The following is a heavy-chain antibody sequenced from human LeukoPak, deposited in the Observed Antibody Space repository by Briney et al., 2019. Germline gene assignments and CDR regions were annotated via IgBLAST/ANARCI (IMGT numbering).Heavy chain of an antibody. J-gene: IGHJ5*02. CDR1: GYTFTGYY. D-gene: IGHD3-10*01. Sequence: ASVTVSCKASGYTFTGYYMHWVRQAPGQGLEWMGWINPNSGGTNYAQKFQGRVTITRDTSISTAYMELSRLRSDDTAVYYCAREDYYGSGSYPLNWFDPWGQGTLVTVSS. CDR3: AREDYYGSGSYPLNWFDP. V-gene: IGHV1-2*02. CDR2: INPNSGGT.